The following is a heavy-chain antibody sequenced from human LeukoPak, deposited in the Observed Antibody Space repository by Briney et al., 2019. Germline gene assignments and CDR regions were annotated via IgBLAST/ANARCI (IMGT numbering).Heavy chain of an antibody. CDR3: ARVRKYSGYYSWYFDL. J-gene: IGHJ2*01. CDR1: GFTFSSYD. D-gene: IGHD5-12*01. Sequence: GGSLRLSCAASGFTFSSYDMHWVRQATGKGLEGVSAIGTAGDTYYPGSVKGRFTISRENAKNSLYLQMNSLRAGDTAVYYCARVRKYSGYYSWYFDLWGRGTLVTVSS. CDR2: IGTAGDT. V-gene: IGHV3-13*01.